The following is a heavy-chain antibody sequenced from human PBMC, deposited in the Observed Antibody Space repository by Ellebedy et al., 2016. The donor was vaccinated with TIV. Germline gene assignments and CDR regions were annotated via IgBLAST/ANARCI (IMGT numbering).Heavy chain of an antibody. CDR2: ISSTGYYI. D-gene: IGHD6-19*01. CDR3: VGPHWLVYS. CDR1: GFIFNHYS. V-gene: IGHV3-21*04. J-gene: IGHJ5*02. Sequence: GESLKISCAASGFIFNHYSMNWVRQAPGKGLEWISSISSTGYYIYYADSVKGRFTISRDNGKNALYLQMNSLRVDDTAVYYCVGPHWLVYSWGQGTLVTVSS.